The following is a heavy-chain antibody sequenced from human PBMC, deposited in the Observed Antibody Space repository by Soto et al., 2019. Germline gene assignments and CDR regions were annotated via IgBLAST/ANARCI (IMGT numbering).Heavy chain of an antibody. CDR2: IIPIFGTA. CDR1: GGTFSSYA. J-gene: IGHJ6*04. V-gene: IGHV1-69*13. D-gene: IGHD5-12*01. CDR3: AGPLMGATIVNYYYGMDV. Sequence: SVKVSCKASGGTFSSYAISWVRQAPGQGLEWMGGIIPIFGTADYAQKLQGRVTITADESTSTAYMELSSLRSEDTAVYYCAGPLMGATIVNYYYGMDVWGKGTTVTVSS.